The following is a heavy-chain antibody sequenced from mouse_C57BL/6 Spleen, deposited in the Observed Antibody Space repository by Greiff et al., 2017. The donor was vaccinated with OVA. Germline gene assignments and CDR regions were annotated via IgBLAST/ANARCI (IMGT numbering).Heavy chain of an antibody. J-gene: IGHJ3*01. V-gene: IGHV5-17*01. Sequence: EVQLKESGGGLVKPGGSLKLSCAASGFTFSDYGMHWVRQAPEKGLEWVAYISSGSSTIYYADTVKGRFTISRDNAKNTLFLQMTSLRSEDTAMYYCASDGRGFAYWGQGTLVTVSA. CDR2: ISSGSSTI. D-gene: IGHD2-3*01. CDR1: GFTFSDYG. CDR3: ASDGRGFAY.